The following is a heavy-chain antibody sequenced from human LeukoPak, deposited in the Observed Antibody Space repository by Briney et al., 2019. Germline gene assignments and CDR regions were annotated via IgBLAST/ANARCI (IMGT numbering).Heavy chain of an antibody. D-gene: IGHD1-26*01. CDR2: ISWNSGSI. V-gene: IGHV3-9*01. Sequence: PGGSLRLSCAASGFTFDDYAMHWVRQAPGKGLEWVSGISWNSGSIGYADSVKGRFTISGDNAKNSLYLQMNSLRAEDTALYYCAKDINRWELLSFDYWGQGTLVTVSS. CDR3: AKDINRWELLSFDY. CDR1: GFTFDDYA. J-gene: IGHJ4*02.